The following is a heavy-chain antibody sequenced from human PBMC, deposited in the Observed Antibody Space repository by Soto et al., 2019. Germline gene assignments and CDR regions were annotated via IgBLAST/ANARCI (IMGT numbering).Heavy chain of an antibody. J-gene: IGHJ5*02. CDR2: IDPSSGGT. D-gene: IGHD2-8*01. Sequence: ASVKVSCKASGYTFTGYYIHWVRQAPGQGLEWMGWIDPSSGGTNYALKFQGRVTMTRDTSISTAYMELGSLRSDDTAVYYCARYDSPLNWLDPRGQGTLVTVSS. CDR1: GYTFTGYY. CDR3: ARYDSPLNWLDP. V-gene: IGHV1-2*02.